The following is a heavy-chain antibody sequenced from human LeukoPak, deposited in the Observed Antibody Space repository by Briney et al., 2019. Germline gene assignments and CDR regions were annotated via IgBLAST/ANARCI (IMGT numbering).Heavy chain of an antibody. V-gene: IGHV4-59*01. CDR2: IYYSGST. D-gene: IGHD6-13*01. Sequence: SETLSLTCTVSGGSISSYYWSWIRRPPGKGLEWIGYIYYSGSTNYSPSLKSRLTISVDTCKNQFSLKLSSVTAADTAVYYCARTYGSSGLGYFDLWGRGTLVTVSS. CDR3: ARTYGSSGLGYFDL. CDR1: GGSISSYY. J-gene: IGHJ2*01.